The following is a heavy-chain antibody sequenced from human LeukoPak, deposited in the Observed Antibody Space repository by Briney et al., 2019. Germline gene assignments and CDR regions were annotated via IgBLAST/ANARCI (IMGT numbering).Heavy chain of an antibody. V-gene: IGHV1-8*03. J-gene: IGHJ6*03. CDR2: MNPNSGNT. CDR3: ARTGVAATDYYYYMDV. CDR1: GCTFTSYD. D-gene: IGHD6-19*01. Sequence: ASVKVSCKASGCTFTSYDINWVRQATRQGLEWMGWMNPNSGNTGYAQKFQGRVTITRNTSISTAYMELSSLRSEDTAVYYCARTGVAATDYYYYMDVWGKGTTVTVSS.